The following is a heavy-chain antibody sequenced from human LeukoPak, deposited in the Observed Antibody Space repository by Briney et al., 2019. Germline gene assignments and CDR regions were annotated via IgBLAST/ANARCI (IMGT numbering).Heavy chain of an antibody. Sequence: PGGSLRLSCAASGFTFSSYDMHWVRQATGKGLEWVSAIGTAGDTYYPGSVKGRFTISRESAKNSLYLQMNSLRAGDTAVYYCARGSKTLIAAAGTDDAFDIWGQGTMVTVSS. J-gene: IGHJ3*02. D-gene: IGHD6-13*01. CDR3: ARGSKTLIAAAGTDDAFDI. V-gene: IGHV3-13*01. CDR2: IGTAGDT. CDR1: GFTFSSYD.